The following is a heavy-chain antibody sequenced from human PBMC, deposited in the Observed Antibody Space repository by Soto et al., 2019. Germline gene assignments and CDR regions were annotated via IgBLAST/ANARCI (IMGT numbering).Heavy chain of an antibody. CDR3: ARQSGGYYYYGMDV. CDR1: GGSISSDSYY. D-gene: IGHD1-26*01. CDR2: ISYSGST. V-gene: IGHV4-39*01. J-gene: IGHJ6*02. Sequence: SETLSLTCTVSGGSISSDSYYWGWIRQSPEKGLEWIASISYSGSTYYNPTLKNRLIISVDTSKSQFSLELSSVTAADSAIYYCARQSGGYYYYGMDVWGQGTTVT.